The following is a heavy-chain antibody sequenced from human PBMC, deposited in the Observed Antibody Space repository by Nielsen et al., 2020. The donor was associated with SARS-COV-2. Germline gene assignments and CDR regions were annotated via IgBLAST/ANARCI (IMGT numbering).Heavy chain of an antibody. CDR3: AADAGNYGMDV. CDR2: INPSGGST. CDR1: GYTFTSYY. J-gene: IGHJ6*02. D-gene: IGHD1-14*01. V-gene: IGHV1-46*01. Sequence: ASVKVSCKASGYTFTSYYMHWVRQAPGQGLEWMGIINPSGGSTSYAQKFQGRVTMTRDTSTSTAYMELSSLRSEDTAVYYCAADAGNYGMDVWGQGTTVTVSS.